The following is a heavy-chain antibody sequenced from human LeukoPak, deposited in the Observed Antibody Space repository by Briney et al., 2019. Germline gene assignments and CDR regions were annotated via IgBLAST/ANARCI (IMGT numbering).Heavy chain of an antibody. CDR2: IYYSGST. CDR3: ARGVIAAGGNDFDY. J-gene: IGHJ4*02. D-gene: IGHD6-13*01. V-gene: IGHV4-59*12. CDR1: GGSINSY. Sequence: SETLSLTCTVSGGSINSYWSWMRRPPGKGVGWIGYIYYSGSTNYTPSLKSRVTMSVDTSKNQLSLKVISVTAADTAVYYCARGVIAAGGNDFDYWGQGTLVTVSS.